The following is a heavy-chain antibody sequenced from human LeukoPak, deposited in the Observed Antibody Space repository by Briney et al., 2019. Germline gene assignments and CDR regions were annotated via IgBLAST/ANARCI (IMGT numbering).Heavy chain of an antibody. D-gene: IGHD3/OR15-3a*01. V-gene: IGHV5-51*01. J-gene: IGHJ5*02. CDR2: IYPGDSDT. CDR3: ARRGALFGRNWFDP. Sequence: GESLKISCKGSGYSFTTYWIGWVRQMPGKGLEWMGLIYPGDSDTRYSPSFQGQVTISVDKSIRTAYLQWNSLKASDTAMYCARRGALFGRNWFDPWGQGTLVTVSS. CDR1: GYSFTTYW.